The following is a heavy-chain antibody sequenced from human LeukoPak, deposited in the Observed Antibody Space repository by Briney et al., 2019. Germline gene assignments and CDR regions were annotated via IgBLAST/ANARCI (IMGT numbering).Heavy chain of an antibody. CDR3: ARESAREYYDFWSGYLPLYFDY. D-gene: IGHD3-3*01. Sequence: GASVKVSCKASGGTFSSYAISWVRQAPGQGLDWMGGIIPIFGTANYAQKLQGRVTMTTDTSTSTAYMELRSLRSDDTAVYYCARESAREYYDFWSGYLPLYFDYWGQGTLVTVSS. CDR1: GGTFSSYA. CDR2: IIPIFGTA. J-gene: IGHJ4*02. V-gene: IGHV1-69*05.